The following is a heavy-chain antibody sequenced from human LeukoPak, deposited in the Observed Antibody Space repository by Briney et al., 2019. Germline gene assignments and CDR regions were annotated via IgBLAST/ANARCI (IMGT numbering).Heavy chain of an antibody. CDR3: AREVRFLEWLLGRNYYYGMDV. CDR1: GYTFTGYY. D-gene: IGHD3-3*01. J-gene: IGHJ6*02. Sequence: ASVKVSCKASGYTFTGYYMHWVRQAPGQGLEWMGWINPNSGGTNYAQKFQGRVTMTRDTSISTAYMELSRLRSDDTAVYYCAREVRFLEWLLGRNYYYGMDVWGQGTTVTVSS. V-gene: IGHV1-2*02. CDR2: INPNSGGT.